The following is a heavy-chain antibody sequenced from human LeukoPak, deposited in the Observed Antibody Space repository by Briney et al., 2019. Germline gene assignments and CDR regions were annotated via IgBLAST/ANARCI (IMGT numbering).Heavy chain of an antibody. Sequence: GGSLRLSCAASGFTFNTFDMTWVRQAPGKGLEWVSYISSGSSSRYYADSVKGRFTISRDNAKNSLYLQMNSLRAEDTAVYFCARLRYYAVDIWGQGTTVIVSS. J-gene: IGHJ6*02. V-gene: IGHV3-48*01. CDR3: ARLRYYAVDI. CDR1: GFTFNTFD. CDR2: ISSGSSSR.